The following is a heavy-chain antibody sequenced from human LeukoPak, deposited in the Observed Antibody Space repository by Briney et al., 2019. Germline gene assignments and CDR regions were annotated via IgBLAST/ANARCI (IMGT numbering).Heavy chain of an antibody. V-gene: IGHV4-38-2*01. CDR2: IYHSGST. Sequence: TSETLSLTCAVSGYSISSGYYWGWIRQPPGKGLEWIGRIYHSGSTYYNPSLKSRVTISVDTSKNQFSLKLSSVTAADTAVYYCARHFPWVCAIANWFDPWGQGTLVTVSS. CDR3: ARHFPWVCAIANWFDP. J-gene: IGHJ5*02. CDR1: GYSISSGYY. D-gene: IGHD2-8*01.